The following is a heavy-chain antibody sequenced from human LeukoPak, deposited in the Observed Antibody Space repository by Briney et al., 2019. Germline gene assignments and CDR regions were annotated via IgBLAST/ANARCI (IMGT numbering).Heavy chain of an antibody. CDR3: AKGGLVHRFDP. V-gene: IGHV3-13*01. J-gene: IGHJ5*02. CDR1: GFTFSSYD. Sequence: GGSLRLSCAASGFTFSSYDMRWVRQATGKGLEWVSAIGTAGDTYYPGSVKGRFTISRDNSKNTLYLQMNSLRADDTAVYYCAKGGLVHRFDPWGQGTLVTVSS. CDR2: IGTAGDT.